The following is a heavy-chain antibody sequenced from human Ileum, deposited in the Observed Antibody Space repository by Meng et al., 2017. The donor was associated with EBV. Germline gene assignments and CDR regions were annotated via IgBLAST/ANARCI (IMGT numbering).Heavy chain of an antibody. D-gene: IGHD6-19*01. CDR3: ARDGYSSGSD. Sequence: VPWQDPGPGLWKPSATLSLPCSVPGGSVSSGGNYWSWIRQPPGKGLEWIGYIYNSGSTNYNPSLKSRVTISVDTSKNQFSLKLSSVTAADTAVYYCARDGYSSGSDWGQGTLVTVSS. V-gene: IGHV4-61*08. CDR1: GGSVSSGGNY. CDR2: IYNSGST. J-gene: IGHJ4*02.